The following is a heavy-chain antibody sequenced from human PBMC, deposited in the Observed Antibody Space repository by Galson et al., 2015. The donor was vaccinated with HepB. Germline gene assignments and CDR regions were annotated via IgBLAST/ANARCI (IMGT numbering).Heavy chain of an antibody. J-gene: IGHJ4*02. CDR2: IWYDGSNK. V-gene: IGHV3-33*06. Sequence: SLRLSCAASGFTFSSFGMHWVRQAPGKGLEWVAVIWYDGSNKYYADSVKGRFTISRDNSKNTLYLQMNSLRAEDTAVYYCAKDEGIVVVVAAFDSSGQGTLVTVSS. CDR1: GFTFSSFG. D-gene: IGHD2-15*01. CDR3: AKDEGIVVVVAAFDS.